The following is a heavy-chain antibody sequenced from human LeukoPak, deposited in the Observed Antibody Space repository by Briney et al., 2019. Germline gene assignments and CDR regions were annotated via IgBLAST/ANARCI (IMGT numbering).Heavy chain of an antibody. Sequence: SETLSLTCTVSGGSIYSYYWSWIRQPPGKGLEWIGYIFYSGSTNYNPSLKSRVTISVYTSKNQFSLKLSSVTAADTAVYYCARAGDAAAAGLFDYWGQGTLVTVPS. D-gene: IGHD6-13*01. CDR1: GGSIYSYY. CDR3: ARAGDAAAAGLFDY. J-gene: IGHJ4*02. V-gene: IGHV4-59*01. CDR2: IFYSGST.